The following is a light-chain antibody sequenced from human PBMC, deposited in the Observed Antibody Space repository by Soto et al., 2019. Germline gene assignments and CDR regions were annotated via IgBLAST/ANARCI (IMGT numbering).Light chain of an antibody. Sequence: DIVLAQSPGTLSLSPGERATVSCNTSQRISSNYLAWFQQKPGQAPRLLMYGSTRRATGIPDRFNGSGSGTDFTLTIRSLEPEDFAVYYCQQSSNWPIITCGQRTRRAIK. CDR3: QQSSNWPIIT. V-gene: IGKV3D-20*02. CDR1: QRISSNY. CDR2: GST. J-gene: IGKJ5*01.